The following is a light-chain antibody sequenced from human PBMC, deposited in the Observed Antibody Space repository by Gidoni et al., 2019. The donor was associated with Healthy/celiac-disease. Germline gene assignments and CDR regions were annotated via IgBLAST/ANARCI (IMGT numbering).Light chain of an antibody. V-gene: IGLV6-57*01. J-gene: IGLJ3*02. CDR2: EDN. Sequence: NFMLTQPHSVSESPGKTVTISCTRSSGSIASNYVQWYQQRPGSSPTTVIYEDNQRPSGVPDRFSGSIDSSSNSASLTTSGLKTEDEADYYCQSYDSSNLRVFGGGTKLTVL. CDR1: SGSIASNY. CDR3: QSYDSSNLRV.